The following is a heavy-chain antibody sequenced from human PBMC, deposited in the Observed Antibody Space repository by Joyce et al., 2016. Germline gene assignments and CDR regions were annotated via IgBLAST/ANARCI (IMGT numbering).Heavy chain of an antibody. D-gene: IGHD2-15*01. CDR2: IKPRSDGGTI. CDR3: ATVDPYCNYGRCFSAPGY. J-gene: IGHJ4*02. V-gene: IGHV3-15*01. Sequence: EVQLAESGGGLVKPGGSLRLSCRASGFTFSTAWMTWVRQTPGKGLEWVGRIKPRSDGGTIDYAAPVKGRFTISRENLKNTRYLQMKGLKTEDTGVYFCATVDPYCNYGRCFSAPGYWGQGTLVTVSS. CDR1: GFTFSTAW.